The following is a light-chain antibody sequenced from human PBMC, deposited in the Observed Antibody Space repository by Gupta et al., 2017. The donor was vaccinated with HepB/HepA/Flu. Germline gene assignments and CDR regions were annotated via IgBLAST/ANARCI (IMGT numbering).Light chain of an antibody. J-gene: IGLJ2*01. CDR3: TSFTDSNTVL. CDR2: DVT. Sequence: SALTQPAFVSGSPGQSVTISCTGSSSDVGGYKYVSWFQQPPGEAPKVIIYDVTNRPSGVSDRFSGSKSGNTASLTIFGLQAEDEAEYFCTSFTDSNTVLFGGGTKLTVL. V-gene: IGLV2-14*03. CDR1: SSDVGGYKY.